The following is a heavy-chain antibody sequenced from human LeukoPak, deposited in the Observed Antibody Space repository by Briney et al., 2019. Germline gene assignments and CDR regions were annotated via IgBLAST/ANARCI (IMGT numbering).Heavy chain of an antibody. V-gene: IGHV3-30-3*01. CDR1: GFTFSSYA. D-gene: IGHD4-17*01. CDR2: ISYDGSNK. CDR3: ARGWDYGDRRYFHH. J-gene: IGHJ1*01. Sequence: PGGSLRLSCAASGFTFSSYAMHWVRQAPGKGLEWVAVISYDGSNKYYADSVKGRFTISRDNSKNTLYLQMNSLRAEDTAVYYCARGWDYGDRRYFHHWGQGTLVTVSS.